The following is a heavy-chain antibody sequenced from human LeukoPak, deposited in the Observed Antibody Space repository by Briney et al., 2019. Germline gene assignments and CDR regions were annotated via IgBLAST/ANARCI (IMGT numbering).Heavy chain of an antibody. CDR2: IKQDGSEK. V-gene: IGHV3-7*02. CDR1: GFTFGSYW. J-gene: IGHJ4*02. Sequence: PGGSLRLSCAASGFTFGSYWMSWVRQAPGKGLEWVANIKQDGSEKYYVDSVKGRFTISRDNAKNSLYLQMNSLRAEDTAVYYCATNLNYDREFDYWGQGTLVTVSS. CDR3: ATNLNYDREFDY. D-gene: IGHD3-22*01.